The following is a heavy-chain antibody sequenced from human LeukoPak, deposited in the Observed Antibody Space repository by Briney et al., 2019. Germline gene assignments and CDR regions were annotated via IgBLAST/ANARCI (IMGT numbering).Heavy chain of an antibody. J-gene: IGHJ3*02. CDR3: ARDPKHPDLGAFDI. Sequence: GGSLRLSCAASGFTFSSYGMHWVRQAPGKGLEWVAVISYDGSNKYYADSVKGRFTISRDNAKNSLYLQMNSLRTEDTAVYYCARDPKHPDLGAFDIWGQGTMVTVSS. CDR1: GFTFSSYG. CDR2: ISYDGSNK. D-gene: IGHD3-16*01. V-gene: IGHV3-30*03.